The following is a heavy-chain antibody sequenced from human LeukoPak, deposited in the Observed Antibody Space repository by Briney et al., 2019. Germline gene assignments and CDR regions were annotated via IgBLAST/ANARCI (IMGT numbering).Heavy chain of an antibody. CDR2: IKQDESEK. Sequence: GGSLRLSCAASGFTFSSYWMSWVRQAPGKGLEWVANIKQDESEKYYVDSVKGRFTISRDNSQNTLFLQMNSLRAEDTAMYYCARDAQRGFDYSNSLKYWGHGTLVTVSS. V-gene: IGHV3-7*01. D-gene: IGHD4-11*01. CDR3: ARDAQRGFDYSNSLKY. CDR1: GFTFSSYW. J-gene: IGHJ4*01.